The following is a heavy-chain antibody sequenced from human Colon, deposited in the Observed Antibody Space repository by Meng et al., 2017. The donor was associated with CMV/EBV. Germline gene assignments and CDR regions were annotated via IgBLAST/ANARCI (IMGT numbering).Heavy chain of an antibody. Sequence: EVQMLESGGGLVQPGGSLRLSCAASGFTFSTYAMTWVRQAPGKGLEWVSAIGGSDGRTFYADSVKGRFTISRDNTKNTLYLQMNSLRAEDTAVYYCAKADRSGWFNQLSNWGQGTLVTVSS. V-gene: IGHV3-23*01. D-gene: IGHD6-19*01. CDR2: IGGSDGRT. CDR3: AKADRSGWFNQLSN. J-gene: IGHJ4*02. CDR1: GFTFSTYA.